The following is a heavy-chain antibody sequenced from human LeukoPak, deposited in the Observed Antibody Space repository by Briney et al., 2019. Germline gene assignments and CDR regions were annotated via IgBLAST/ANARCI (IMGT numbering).Heavy chain of an antibody. CDR2: ISSDGSST. Sequence: GGSLRLSCAASGLTFSSHWMHWVRQAPGKGLEWVAVISSDGSSTQSADSVKGRFTISRGNSKNMLFLQMDSLRAEDAAVYYCARDLSGSYVSDYWGQGTLVTVSS. D-gene: IGHD1-26*01. J-gene: IGHJ4*02. CDR3: ARDLSGSYVSDY. V-gene: IGHV3-30-3*01. CDR1: GLTFSSHW.